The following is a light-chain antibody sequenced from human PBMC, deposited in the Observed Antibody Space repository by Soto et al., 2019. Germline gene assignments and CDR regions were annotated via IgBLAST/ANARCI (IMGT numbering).Light chain of an antibody. CDR1: SSDVGAYNY. Sequence: QSVLTQPRSVSGSPGQSVTISCTGTSSDVGAYNYVSWYQQHPGKAPKLMIYDVSKRPSGVPDRFSGSKSGNTASLTISGLQADAEADYYCCSYAGSYTLIFGNGTKVNAL. CDR2: DVS. V-gene: IGLV2-11*01. J-gene: IGLJ1*01. CDR3: CSYAGSYTLI.